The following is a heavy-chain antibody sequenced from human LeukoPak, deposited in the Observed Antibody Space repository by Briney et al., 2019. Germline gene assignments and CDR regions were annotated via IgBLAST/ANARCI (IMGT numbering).Heavy chain of an antibody. CDR1: GGTFSSYA. V-gene: IGHV1-69*04. D-gene: IGHD3-10*01. J-gene: IGHJ6*02. CDR3: ARVTMARGGFSCGMDV. CDR2: IIPILGIA. Sequence: EASVKVSCKASGGTFSSYAISWVRQAPGQGLEWMGRIIPILGIANYAQKFQGRVTITADKSTSTAYMELSSLRSEDAAVYYCARVTMARGGFSCGMDVWGQGTTVTVSS.